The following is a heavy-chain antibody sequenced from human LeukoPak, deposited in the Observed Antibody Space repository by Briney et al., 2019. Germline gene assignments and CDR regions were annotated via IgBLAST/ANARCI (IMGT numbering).Heavy chain of an antibody. J-gene: IGHJ4*02. CDR3: AREGGIVATAVDY. D-gene: IGHD5-12*01. V-gene: IGHV3-21*01. CDR2: ISSSSSYI. Sequence: GGSLRLSCAASGFTFSSYSMNWVRQAPGKGLEWVSSISSSSSYIYYADSVKGRFTISRDNAKNSLYLQMNSLRAEDTAVYYCAREGGIVATAVDYWGQGTLVTVSS. CDR1: GFTFSSYS.